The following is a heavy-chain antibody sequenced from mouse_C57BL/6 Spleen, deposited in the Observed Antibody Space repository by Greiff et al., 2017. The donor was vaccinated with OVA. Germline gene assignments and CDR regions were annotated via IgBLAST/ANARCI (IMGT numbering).Heavy chain of an antibody. D-gene: IGHD1-1*01. J-gene: IGHJ4*01. CDR2: ISSGSSTI. V-gene: IGHV5-17*01. CDR3: AREAITTVVRIMDD. CDR1: GFTFSDYG. Sequence: DVKLVESGGGLVKPGGSLKLSCAASGFTFSDYGMHWVRQAPEKGLEWVAYISSGSSTIYYADTVKGRFTISRDNTKDTLFLQMARLRSEDTAMYYCAREAITTVVRIMDDWGQGTTVTVSS.